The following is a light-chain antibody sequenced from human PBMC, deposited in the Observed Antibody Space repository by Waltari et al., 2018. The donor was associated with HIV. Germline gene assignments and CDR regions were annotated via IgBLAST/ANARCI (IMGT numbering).Light chain of an antibody. CDR2: WAS. V-gene: IGKV4-1*01. CDR1: HSVFYRPNNKNY. CDR3: QQYLSPPPT. J-gene: IGKJ1*01. Sequence: DVVMPQSPDSLAVSLRERATINCKSTHSVFYRPNNKNYIAWYQQRPGQAPKLLISWASARESGVSDRFSGSGSGTNFTLTITSLKTEDVAIYFCQQYLSPPPTFGQGTKVQIK.